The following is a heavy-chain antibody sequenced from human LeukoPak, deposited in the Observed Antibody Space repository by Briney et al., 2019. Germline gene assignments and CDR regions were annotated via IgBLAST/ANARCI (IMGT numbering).Heavy chain of an antibody. J-gene: IGHJ4*02. V-gene: IGHV3-7*01. Sequence: GGSLRLSCAASGFTFSTYWMTWVRQAPGKGLECVANIKPDGSEKYCVDSVEGRFTISRDNAKNSLYLQMNSLRAEDTALYYCARGGTWDLDYWGQGTLVTVSS. CDR3: ARGGTWDLDY. D-gene: IGHD1-1*01. CDR2: IKPDGSEK. CDR1: GFTFSTYW.